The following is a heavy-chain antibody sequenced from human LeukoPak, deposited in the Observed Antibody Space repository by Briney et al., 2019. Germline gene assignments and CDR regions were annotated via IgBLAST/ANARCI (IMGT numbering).Heavy chain of an antibody. Sequence: PSETLSLTCAVYGGSFSGYYWSWIRQPPGKGLEWIGEISHSGSPNYNPSLKSRVTISVDKSKNQFSLKLSSVTAADTAVYYCARDDNLIVATTIWGQGTMVTVSS. CDR1: GGSFSGYY. CDR2: ISHSGSP. D-gene: IGHD5-12*01. V-gene: IGHV4-34*01. CDR3: ARDDNLIVATTI. J-gene: IGHJ3*02.